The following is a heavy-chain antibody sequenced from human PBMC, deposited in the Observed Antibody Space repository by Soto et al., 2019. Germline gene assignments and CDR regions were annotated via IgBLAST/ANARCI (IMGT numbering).Heavy chain of an antibody. D-gene: IGHD3-3*01. CDR1: GFTFSDYY. Sequence: QVQLVESGGGLVKPGGSLRLSCAASGFTFSDYYMSWIRQAPGKGLEWVSYISSTTSYTKSADSVKGRFTISRDNVKNSLYLQTNSRRPEDKPVYDCAREGGVVGVVYWGQGTLVIVSS. V-gene: IGHV3-11*05. CDR2: ISSTTSYT. J-gene: IGHJ4*02. CDR3: AREGGVVGVVY.